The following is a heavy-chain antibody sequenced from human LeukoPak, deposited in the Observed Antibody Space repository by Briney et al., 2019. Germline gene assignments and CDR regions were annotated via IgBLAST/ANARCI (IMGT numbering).Heavy chain of an antibody. CDR2: IKQDGSEK. CDR3: ARDRPYGDCSDY. J-gene: IGHJ4*02. V-gene: IGHV3-7*03. CDR1: GFTFSNSW. D-gene: IGHD4/OR15-4a*01. Sequence: GGSLRLSCAASGFTFSNSWMSWARQAPGKGLEWVANIKQDGSEKYYVDSVKGRFTISRDNSKNSLYLQMNSLRAEDTAVYYCARDRPYGDCSDYWGQGTLVTVSS.